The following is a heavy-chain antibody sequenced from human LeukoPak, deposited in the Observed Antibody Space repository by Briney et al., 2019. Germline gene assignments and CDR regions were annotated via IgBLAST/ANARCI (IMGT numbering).Heavy chain of an antibody. V-gene: IGHV1-45*02. CDR3: AIDYGGSQSFDY. CDR1: GYTFTYRY. D-gene: IGHD4-23*01. Sequence: GASVKVSCKASGYTFTYRYLHWVRQAPGQALEWMGWLTPFNGNTNYAQKFQDRVTITRDKSLNTAYMELSSLISEDTAVYYCAIDYGGSQSFDYWGQGTLVTVSS. J-gene: IGHJ4*02. CDR2: LTPFNGNT.